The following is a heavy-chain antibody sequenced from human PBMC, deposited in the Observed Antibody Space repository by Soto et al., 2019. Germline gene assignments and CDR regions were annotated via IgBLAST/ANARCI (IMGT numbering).Heavy chain of an antibody. CDR1: GGSISSGGDY. D-gene: IGHD1-26*01. Sequence: QVQLQESGPGLVKPSQTLSLTCSVSGGSISSGGDYWSWIRQHPEKGLEWIGYIYYGGSTNSNPSLKSRVIISVATSSNRFSLDLRSVTAADTAIYYCARHSASWQGFDYWGQGTLVTVSS. V-gene: IGHV4-31*03. CDR2: IYYGGST. CDR3: ARHSASWQGFDY. J-gene: IGHJ4*02.